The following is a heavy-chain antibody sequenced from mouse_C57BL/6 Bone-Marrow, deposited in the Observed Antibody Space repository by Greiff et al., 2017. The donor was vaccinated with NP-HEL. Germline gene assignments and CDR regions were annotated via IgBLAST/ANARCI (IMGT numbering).Heavy chain of an antibody. CDR3: ARIGDGYYEGY. CDR2: INPYNGGT. V-gene: IGHV1-19*01. Sequence: EVQLQQSGPVLVKPGASVKMSCKASGYTFTDYYMNWVKQSHGKSLEWIGVINPYNGGTSYNQKFKGKATLTVDKSSSTAYMELNSLTSEDSAVDYYARIGDGYYEGYWGQGTTLTVSS. CDR1: GYTFTDYY. J-gene: IGHJ2*01. D-gene: IGHD2-3*01.